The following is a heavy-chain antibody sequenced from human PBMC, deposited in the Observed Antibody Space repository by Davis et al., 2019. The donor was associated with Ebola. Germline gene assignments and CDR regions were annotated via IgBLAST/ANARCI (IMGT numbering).Heavy chain of an antibody. D-gene: IGHD3-10*01. CDR3: ARITMVQGVIPFDYYYGMDV. J-gene: IGHJ6*02. V-gene: IGHV4-4*02. CDR1: GGSISSSNW. CDR2: IYHSGST. Sequence: MPSETLSLTCAVSGGSISSSNWWSWVRQPPGKGLEWIGEIYHSGSTNYNPSLKSRVTISVDKSKNQFSLKLSSVTAADTAVYYCARITMVQGVIPFDYYYGMDVWGQGTTVTVSS.